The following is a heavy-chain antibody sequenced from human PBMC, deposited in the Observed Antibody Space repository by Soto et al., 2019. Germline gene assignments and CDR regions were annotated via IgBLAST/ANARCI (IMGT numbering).Heavy chain of an antibody. CDR1: GFSLSTRAVG. CDR3: AHRGTVYCISISCYQNWLYP. D-gene: IGHD2-2*01. V-gene: IGHV2-5*02. Sequence: QITLKESGPTLVKPTQTLTLTCTFSGFSLSTRAVGVGWIRQPPGKALEWLALIFWDDDKRYSPSLKSRLTITKDTSKNQVVPTMTHMDPVDTATYFCAHRGTVYCISISCYQNWLYPWGQGVLLTVSS. J-gene: IGHJ5*02. CDR2: IFWDDDK.